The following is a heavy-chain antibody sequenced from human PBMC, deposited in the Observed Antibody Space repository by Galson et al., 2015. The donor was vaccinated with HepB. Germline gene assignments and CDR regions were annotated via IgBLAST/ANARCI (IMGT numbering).Heavy chain of an antibody. Sequence: TLSLTCAVSGGSISSSNWWSWVRQPPGKGLEWIGEIYHSGSTNYNPSLNSRVTISVDKSKNQFSLNLSSVTAADTAVYFCARGVAADLYYFDYWGQGTLVTVSS. CDR1: GGSISSSNW. CDR2: IYHSGST. J-gene: IGHJ4*02. V-gene: IGHV4-4*01. D-gene: IGHD6-25*01. CDR3: ARGVAADLYYFDY.